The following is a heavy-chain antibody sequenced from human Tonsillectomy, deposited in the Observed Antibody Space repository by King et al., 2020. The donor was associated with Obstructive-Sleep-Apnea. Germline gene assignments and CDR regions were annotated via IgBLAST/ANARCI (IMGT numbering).Heavy chain of an antibody. CDR1: GGTFSSYA. Sequence: VQLVESGAEVKKPGSSVKVSCKASGGTFSSYANSWVRQAPGQGLEWMGGIIPILGIANYAQKFQGRVTITADKSTSTAYMELSSLRSEDTAVYYCSRIMDYYVSSGYYHPYYGMDVWGQGTTVTVSS. CDR3: SRIMDYYVSSGYYHPYYGMDV. V-gene: IGHV1-69*10. CDR2: IIPILGIA. J-gene: IGHJ6*02. D-gene: IGHD3-22*01.